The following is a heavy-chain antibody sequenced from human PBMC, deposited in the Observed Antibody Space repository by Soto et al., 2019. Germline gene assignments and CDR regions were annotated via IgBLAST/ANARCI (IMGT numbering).Heavy chain of an antibody. V-gene: IGHV3-30-3*01. CDR2: ISYDGSNK. D-gene: IGHD6-13*01. Sequence: GGSLRLSCAASGFTFSSYAMHWVRQAPGKGLEWVAVISYDGSNKYYADSVKGRFTISRDNSKNTLYLQMNSLRAEDTAVYYCARDTAAAGNAFDIWGQGTMVTVSS. J-gene: IGHJ3*02. CDR3: ARDTAAAGNAFDI. CDR1: GFTFSSYA.